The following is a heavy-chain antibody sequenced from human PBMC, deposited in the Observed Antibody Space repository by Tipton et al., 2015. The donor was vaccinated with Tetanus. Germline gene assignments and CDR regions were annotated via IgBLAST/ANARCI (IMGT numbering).Heavy chain of an antibody. J-gene: IGHJ6*02. CDR2: IDPNSDST. Sequence: QLVQSGAEVKKPGASVKVSCKASGYTFTGYYMYWVRQAPGQGLEWMGWIDPNSDSTVYAQKLQGRVPMTRDTSISTAYMELRSLRSDDPAVYYCARDRGDYIYYGMDVWGPGTTVTV. CDR3: ARDRGDYIYYGMDV. V-gene: IGHV1-2*02. D-gene: IGHD3-22*01. CDR1: GYTFTGYY.